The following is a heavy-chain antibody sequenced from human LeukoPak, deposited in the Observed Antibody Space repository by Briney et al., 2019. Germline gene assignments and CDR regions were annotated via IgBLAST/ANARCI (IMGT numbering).Heavy chain of an antibody. D-gene: IGHD6-19*01. Sequence: GGTLRLSCAASGFTFSSYGMSWVRQAPGKGLEWVSAISGSGGSTYYADSVKGRFTISRDNSKNTLYLQMNSLRAEDTAVYYCARVKYFSWWTQWLVYGWSDPWGQGTLVTVSS. CDR3: ARVKYFSWWTQWLVYGWSDP. V-gene: IGHV3-23*01. CDR2: ISGSGGST. CDR1: GFTFSSYG. J-gene: IGHJ5*02.